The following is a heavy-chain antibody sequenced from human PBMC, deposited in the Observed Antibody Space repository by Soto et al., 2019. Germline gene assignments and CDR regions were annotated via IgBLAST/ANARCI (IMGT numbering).Heavy chain of an antibody. CDR1: GFTFSSHT. CDR2: IASTSSTK. CDR3: ARRITMVRGPYYYYAMDV. Sequence: GGSLRLSCAASGFTFSSHTMNWVRQAPGKGLEWISYIASTSSTKNYADSVKGRFTISRDNANNSLYLQMNSLRDEDTAVYYCARRITMVRGPYYYYAMDVWGQGTTVTVSS. V-gene: IGHV3-48*02. J-gene: IGHJ6*02. D-gene: IGHD3-10*01.